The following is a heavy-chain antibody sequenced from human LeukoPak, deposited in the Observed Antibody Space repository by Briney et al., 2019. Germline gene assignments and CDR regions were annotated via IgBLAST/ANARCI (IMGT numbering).Heavy chain of an antibody. CDR1: GFTLNTYS. V-gene: IGHV3-21*01. CDR3: ARDYDILTGPHGGMDV. Sequence: GGSLRLSCAASGFTLNTYSMNWVRQAPGKGLEWVSSISSTGSDMYYVDSVKGRFTISRDNAKNSLFLHMNTLRAEDTAVYYCARDYDILTGPHGGMDVWGQGTTVTVSS. J-gene: IGHJ6*02. D-gene: IGHD3-9*01. CDR2: ISSTGSDM.